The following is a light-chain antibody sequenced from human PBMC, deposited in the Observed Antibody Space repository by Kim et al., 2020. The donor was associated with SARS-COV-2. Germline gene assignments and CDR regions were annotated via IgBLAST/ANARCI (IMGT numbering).Light chain of an antibody. CDR3: QEYDSGPLT. CDR2: GAS. V-gene: IGKV3-15*01. Sequence: VSAGDRATLTCRASQSVSSNLAWYQQRPGKAPRLLIYGASTRETGIAARFSGSGSGTEFTLTISSMQSEDFAVYYCQEYDSGPLTFGGGTKVDIK. J-gene: IGKJ4*02. CDR1: QSVSSN.